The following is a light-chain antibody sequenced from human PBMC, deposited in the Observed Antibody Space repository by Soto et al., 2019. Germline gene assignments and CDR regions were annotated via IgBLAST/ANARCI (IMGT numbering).Light chain of an antibody. J-gene: IGKJ4*01. CDR3: QHYNSWPLT. CDR2: HAS. CDR1: QSVSNN. Sequence: EIVMTQSPATLSVSPGERATLSCRASQSVSNNLAWYQQKPGQAPRLLIYHASTRDPGIPARFSGSGSGRAPTLIISSVQSEDSAVYYCQHYNSWPLTFGGGTKVEIK. V-gene: IGKV3-15*01.